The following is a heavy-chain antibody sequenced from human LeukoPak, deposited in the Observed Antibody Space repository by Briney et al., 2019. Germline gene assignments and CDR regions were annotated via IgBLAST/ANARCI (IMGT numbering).Heavy chain of an antibody. J-gene: IGHJ6*02. CDR2: INSDGSST. CDR1: GFTVSSNY. CDR3: ARVWGGSYYYYYGMDV. Sequence: PGGSLRLSCAASGFTVSSNYMSWVRQAPGKGLVWVSRINSDGSSTSYADSVKGRFTISRDNAKNTLYLQMNSLRAEDTAVYYCARVWGGSYYYYYGMDVWGQGTTVTVSS. V-gene: IGHV3-74*01. D-gene: IGHD3-3*01.